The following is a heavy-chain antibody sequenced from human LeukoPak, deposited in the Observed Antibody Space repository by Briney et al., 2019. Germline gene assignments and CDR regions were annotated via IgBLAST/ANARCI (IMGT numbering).Heavy chain of an antibody. J-gene: IGHJ5*02. CDR3: ARDEAGHYALAL. Sequence: SETLSLTCAVSGGSLNNHYLTWIRQSPGKRLEWIGLIHSGGTTVYDPSLKSRVSISLDTSKNQFSLTLRSMTATDAAVYYCARDEAGHYALALWGQGTPVTVSS. CDR2: IHSGGTT. D-gene: IGHD4-17*01. CDR1: GGSLNNHY. V-gene: IGHV4-34*01.